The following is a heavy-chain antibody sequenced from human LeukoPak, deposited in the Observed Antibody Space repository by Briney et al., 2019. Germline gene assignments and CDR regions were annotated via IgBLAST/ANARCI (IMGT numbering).Heavy chain of an antibody. Sequence: GGSLRLSCAASGFTFSSYAMHWVRQAPVKGLEWVAVISYDGSNKYYADSVKGRFTISRDNSKNTLYLQMNSLRAEDTAVYYCARDRNVVVPAVLDYWGQGTLVTVSS. CDR1: GFTFSSYA. D-gene: IGHD2-2*01. V-gene: IGHV3-30-3*01. J-gene: IGHJ4*02. CDR2: ISYDGSNK. CDR3: ARDRNVVVPAVLDY.